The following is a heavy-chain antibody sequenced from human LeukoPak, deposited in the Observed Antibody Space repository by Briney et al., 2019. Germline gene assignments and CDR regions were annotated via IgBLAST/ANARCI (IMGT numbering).Heavy chain of an antibody. CDR3: ARERYCGGDCYSFAFDV. CDR2: FYSGGDST. CDR1: GFTVSSKY. V-gene: IGHV3-66*01. J-gene: IGHJ3*01. Sequence: PGGSLRLSCAASGFTVSSKYMSWVRQAPGKGLEWVSIFYSGGDSTYYADSVKGRFTISRDNSKNTLYLQMNNLRAEDTAVYYYARERYCGGDCYSFAFDVWGQGTMVTVSS. D-gene: IGHD2-21*02.